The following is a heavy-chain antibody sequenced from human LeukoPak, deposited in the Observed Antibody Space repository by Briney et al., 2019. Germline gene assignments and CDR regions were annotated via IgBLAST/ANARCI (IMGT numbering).Heavy chain of an antibody. CDR1: GGSIGSYY. CDR3: ARRKPAALGGMDV. Sequence: SETLSLTCTVSGGSIGSYYWSWIRQPPGKGLEWIGYIYYSGSTNYNPSLKSRITISVDTSKNQFSLKLSSVTAADTAVYYCARRKPAALGGMDVWGQGTTVTVSS. D-gene: IGHD2-2*01. V-gene: IGHV4-59*08. J-gene: IGHJ6*02. CDR2: IYYSGST.